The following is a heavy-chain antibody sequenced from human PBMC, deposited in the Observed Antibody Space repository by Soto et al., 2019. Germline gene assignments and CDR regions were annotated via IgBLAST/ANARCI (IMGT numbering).Heavy chain of an antibody. Sequence: ASVKVSCKASGYTFTSYGISWVRQAPGQGLEWMGWISAYNGNTNYAQKLQGRVTMTTDTSTSTAYMELRSLRSDDTAVYYCARGIYYGSGSYYSPRDYYYMDVWGKGTTVTVSS. V-gene: IGHV1-18*01. D-gene: IGHD3-10*01. CDR2: ISAYNGNT. CDR3: ARGIYYGSGSYYSPRDYYYMDV. J-gene: IGHJ6*03. CDR1: GYTFTSYG.